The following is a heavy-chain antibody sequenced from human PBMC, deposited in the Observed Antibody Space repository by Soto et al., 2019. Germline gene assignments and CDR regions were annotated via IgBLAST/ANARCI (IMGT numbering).Heavy chain of an antibody. V-gene: IGHV3-15*01. Sequence: EVQLVESGGGLVKPGGSLRLSCAASGFTFSNAWMSWVRQAPGKGLEWVGRIKSKTDGGTTDYAAPVKGRFTISRDDSKNTLYLQMNSLKTEDTAVYYCTTDPPIQLADYYYYYGMDVWGQGTTVTVSS. J-gene: IGHJ6*02. CDR2: IKSKTDGGTT. D-gene: IGHD5-18*01. CDR1: GFTFSNAW. CDR3: TTDPPIQLADYYYYYGMDV.